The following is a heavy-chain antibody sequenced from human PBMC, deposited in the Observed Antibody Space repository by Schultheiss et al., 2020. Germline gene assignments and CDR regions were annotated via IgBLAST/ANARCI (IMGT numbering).Heavy chain of an antibody. Sequence: GGSLRLSCAASGFTFSSYSMSWVRQAPGKGLEWVSYISSSGSTIYYADSVKGRFTISRDNAKNSLYLQMNSLRAEDTAVYYCARSYNCSSTSCYDFDYWGQGTLVTVSS. V-gene: IGHV3-48*04. CDR2: ISSSGSTI. CDR3: ARSYNCSSTSCYDFDY. CDR1: GFTFSSYS. D-gene: IGHD2-2*01. J-gene: IGHJ4*02.